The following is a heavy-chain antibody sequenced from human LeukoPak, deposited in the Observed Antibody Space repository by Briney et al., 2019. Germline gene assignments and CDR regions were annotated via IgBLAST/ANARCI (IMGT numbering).Heavy chain of an antibody. CDR2: ISSSSSTI. V-gene: IGHV3-48*01. J-gene: IGHJ4*02. CDR3: ANLLRWEPY. D-gene: IGHD4-23*01. CDR1: GFTFSSYS. Sequence: PGGSLRLSCAASGFTFSSYSMNWVRQAPGKGLEWVSYISSSSSTIYYADSVKGRFTISRDNSKNTLYLQMNSLRAEDTAVYYCANLLRWEPYWGQGTLVTVSS.